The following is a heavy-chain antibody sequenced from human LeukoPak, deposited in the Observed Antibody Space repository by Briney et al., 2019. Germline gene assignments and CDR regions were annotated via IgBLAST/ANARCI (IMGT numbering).Heavy chain of an antibody. CDR2: IYTNGGA. J-gene: IGHJ4*02. CDR3: AREPPGY. Sequence: SETLSLTCTVSGGSVTSGNYYWNRIRQPAGKGLEWIGRIYTNGGASYNPSLKSRVTISIDASKNQFSLKLSSVTAADTAVYYCAREPPGYWGQGILVTVSS. CDR1: GGSVTSGNYY. V-gene: IGHV4-61*02.